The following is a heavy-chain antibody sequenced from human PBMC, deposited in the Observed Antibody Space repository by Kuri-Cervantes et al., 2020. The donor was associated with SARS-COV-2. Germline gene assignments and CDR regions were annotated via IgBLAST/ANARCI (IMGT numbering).Heavy chain of an antibody. CDR3: ARHEGYCSGGSCYYYYMDV. Sequence: GESLKISCAASGFTFSDYYMNWVRQAPGKGLEWVSSISSSSTIYYADSVKGRFTISRDNAKNSLYLQMNSLRAEDTAVYYCARHEGYCSGGSCYYYYMDVWGKGTTVTVSS. V-gene: IGHV3-69-1*01. CDR2: ISSSSTI. D-gene: IGHD2-15*01. CDR1: GFTFSDYY. J-gene: IGHJ6*03.